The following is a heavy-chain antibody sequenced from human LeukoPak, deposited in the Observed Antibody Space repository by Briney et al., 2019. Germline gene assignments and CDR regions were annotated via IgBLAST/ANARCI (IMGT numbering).Heavy chain of an antibody. CDR1: GGSISSGDYY. J-gene: IGHJ6*03. D-gene: IGHD3-3*01. V-gene: IGHV4-30-4*08. CDR3: AREYDFWSGYKPIYYMDV. CDR2: IYYSGST. Sequence: SETPSLTCTVSGGSISSGDYYWSWIRQPPGKGLEWIGYIYYSGSTYYNPSLKSRVTISVDTSKNQFSLKLSSVTAADTAVYYCAREYDFWSGYKPIYYMDVWGKGTTVTVSS.